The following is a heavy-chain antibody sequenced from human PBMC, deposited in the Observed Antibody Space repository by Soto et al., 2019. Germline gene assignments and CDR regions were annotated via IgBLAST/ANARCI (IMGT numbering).Heavy chain of an antibody. J-gene: IGHJ5*02. CDR2: IYYSGST. D-gene: IGHD4-17*01. CDR1: GGSISSGDYY. V-gene: IGHV4-30-4*01. CDR3: ARAGGGSTVTPPNWFDP. Sequence: QVQLQESGPGLVKPSQTLSLTCTVSGGSISSGDYYWSWIRQPPGKGLEWIGYIYYSGSTYYNPSFKSRVTISVDTSKNQFSLKLSSVTAADTAVYYCARAGGGSTVTPPNWFDPWGQGTLVTVSS.